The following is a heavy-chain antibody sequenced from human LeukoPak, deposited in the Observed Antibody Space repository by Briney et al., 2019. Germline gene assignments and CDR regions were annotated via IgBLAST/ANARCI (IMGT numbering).Heavy chain of an antibody. J-gene: IGHJ6*02. CDR1: GGSFSGYY. Sequence: PSETLSLTCAVYGGSFSGYYWSWIRQPPGKGLEWIGEINHSGSTNYNPSLKSRVTISVDTSKNQFSLKLSSVTAADTAVYYCARDQPSTYYYYGMDVWGPGTTVTVSS. V-gene: IGHV4-34*01. CDR2: INHSGST. CDR3: ARDQPSTYYYYGMDV.